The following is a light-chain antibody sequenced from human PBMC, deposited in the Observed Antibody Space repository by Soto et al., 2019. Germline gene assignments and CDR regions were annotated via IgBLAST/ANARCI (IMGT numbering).Light chain of an antibody. CDR1: QSVSSY. J-gene: IGKJ1*01. Sequence: EIVLTQSPATLSLSPGERATVSCRASQSVSSYLAWYQQKPGQAPRLLIYDASNRATGIPARFSGIGSGTDFTLTIRSLEPEDFAVYSCQQRSNWPPLTFGQGTKLDIK. V-gene: IGKV3-11*01. CDR3: QQRSNWPPLT. CDR2: DAS.